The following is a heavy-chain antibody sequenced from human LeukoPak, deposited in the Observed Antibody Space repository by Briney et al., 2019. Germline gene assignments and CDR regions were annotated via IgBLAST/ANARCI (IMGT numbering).Heavy chain of an antibody. J-gene: IGHJ6*02. CDR3: IRDVDTAMRYGMDV. V-gene: IGHV3-73*01. Sequence: PGGSLRLSCAASGLTFSNSAMRWVSQASGKGLEWVGRMRGKASSYTTAYGASVKGRFTISRDDSENTAYLQMNTLKTEDTAVYYCIRDVDTAMRYGMDVWGQGTTVTVSS. CDR1: GLTFSNSA. D-gene: IGHD5-18*01. CDR2: MRGKASSYTT.